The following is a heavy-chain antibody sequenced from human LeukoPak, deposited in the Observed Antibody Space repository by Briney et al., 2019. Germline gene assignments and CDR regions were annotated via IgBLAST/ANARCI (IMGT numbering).Heavy chain of an antibody. D-gene: IGHD2-2*01. CDR3: AKDLLGYCYSTSCYLGY. Sequence: PRGSLRLSYAASGFTFSSYAMSWVRQAPGKGLEWVSAISGSGGSTYYADSVKGRFTISRDNSKNTLYLQMNSLRAEDTAVYYCAKDLLGYCYSTSCYLGYWGQGTLVTVSS. J-gene: IGHJ4*02. CDR2: ISGSGGST. V-gene: IGHV3-23*01. CDR1: GFTFSSYA.